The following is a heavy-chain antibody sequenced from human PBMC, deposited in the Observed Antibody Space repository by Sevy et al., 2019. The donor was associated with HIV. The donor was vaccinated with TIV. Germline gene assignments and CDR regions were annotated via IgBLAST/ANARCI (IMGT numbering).Heavy chain of an antibody. CDR2: LSIGCGKI. J-gene: IGHJ4*02. Sequence: GGSLRLSCAASGFDFSIYSMSWVRQAPGKGLEWVSTLSIGCGKINYEDSVKGRFTISRYNSKSSVYLQMNNMRVEDTAVYYCARERATKARDHWGQGTLVTVSS. V-gene: IGHV3-21*04. D-gene: IGHD1-26*01. CDR1: GFDFSIYS. CDR3: ARERATKARDH.